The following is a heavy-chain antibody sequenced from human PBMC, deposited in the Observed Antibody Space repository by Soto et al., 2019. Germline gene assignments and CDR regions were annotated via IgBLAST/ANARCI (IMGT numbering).Heavy chain of an antibody. CDR2: INSDGSST. CDR3: VRTSLVVAAATREDY. Sequence: PGGSLRLSCAASGFTVSSNYMSWVRQAPGKGLVWVSRINSDGSSTSYAGSVKGRFTISRDNAKNTLYLQMNSLRAEDTAVYYCVRTSLVVAAATREDYWGQGTLVTVSS. CDR1: GFTVSSNY. J-gene: IGHJ4*02. V-gene: IGHV3-74*01. D-gene: IGHD2-15*01.